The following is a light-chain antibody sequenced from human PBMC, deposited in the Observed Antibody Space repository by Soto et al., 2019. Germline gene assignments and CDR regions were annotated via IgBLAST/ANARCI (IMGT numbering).Light chain of an antibody. V-gene: IGKV1-27*01. CDR1: VPISNY. J-gene: IGKJ4*01. Sequence: DIQLTQSPSSLSASVGDRVTITYRADVPISNYLAWYQQKPGKIPHLLIYDASTLQAGVPSRFSGSGSGTDFTLTISSLQPEHGAAYYCQKYNSARLPFGVGNK. CDR3: QKYNSARLP. CDR2: DAS.